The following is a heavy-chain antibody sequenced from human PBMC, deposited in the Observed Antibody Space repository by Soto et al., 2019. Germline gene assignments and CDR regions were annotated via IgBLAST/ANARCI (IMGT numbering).Heavy chain of an antibody. V-gene: IGHV3-23*01. CDR3: AKEVGYSSGWPSGTDKEYFQH. J-gene: IGHJ1*01. CDR2: ISGSGGST. D-gene: IGHD6-19*01. Sequence: GGSLRLSCAASGFTFSSYAMSWVRQAPGKGLEWVSAISGSGGSTYYADSVKGRFTISRDNSKTKLYLQMNSLRAEDTAVYYCAKEVGYSSGWPSGTDKEYFQHWGQGTLVTVSS. CDR1: GFTFSSYA.